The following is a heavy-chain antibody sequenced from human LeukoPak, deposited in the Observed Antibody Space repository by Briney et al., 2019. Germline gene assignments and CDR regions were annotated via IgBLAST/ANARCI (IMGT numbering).Heavy chain of an antibody. V-gene: IGHV3-48*01. D-gene: IGHD2-15*01. CDR1: GFTFSSYS. CDR3: AKVSRRLLPEYFDY. Sequence: GGSLRLSCAASGFTFSSYSMNWVRQAPGKGLEWVSYISSSSSTIYYADSVKGRFTISRDNSKNTLYLQMNSLRAEDTAVYYCAKVSRRLLPEYFDYWGQGTLVTVSS. CDR2: ISSSSSTI. J-gene: IGHJ4*02.